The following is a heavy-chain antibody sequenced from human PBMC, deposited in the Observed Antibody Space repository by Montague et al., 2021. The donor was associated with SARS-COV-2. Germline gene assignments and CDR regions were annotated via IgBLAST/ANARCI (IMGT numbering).Heavy chain of an antibody. J-gene: IGHJ4*02. CDR1: GGSISSSSYY. V-gene: IGHV4-39*01. Sequence: SETLSLTCTVSGGSISSSSYYWGWIRQPPEKGLEWIGSFYYSGSTYYNPSLKSRVTISVDTSKNQFSLKLSSVTAADTAVYYCARESGSGSYLVYWGQGTLVTVSS. CDR2: FYYSGST. D-gene: IGHD3-10*01. CDR3: ARESGSGSYLVY.